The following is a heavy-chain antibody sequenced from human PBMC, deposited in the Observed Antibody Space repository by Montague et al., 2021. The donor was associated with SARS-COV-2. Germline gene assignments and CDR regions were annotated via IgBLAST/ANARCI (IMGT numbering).Heavy chain of an antibody. CDR2: IYYNGDT. CDR1: GGSTASHY. Sequence: SETLSLTCTVYGGSTASHYWNWIRQSPGKRPEWIGYIYYNGDTKYNPSLQSRVTISIDTSENQFSLRLNSVTAADTAVYFCARGLAFDPWGQGRLVTVSS. CDR3: ARGLAFDP. J-gene: IGHJ3*01. V-gene: IGHV4-59*08.